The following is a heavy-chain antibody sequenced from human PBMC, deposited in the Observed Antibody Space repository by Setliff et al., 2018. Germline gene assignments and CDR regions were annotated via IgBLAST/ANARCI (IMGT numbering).Heavy chain of an antibody. CDR2: IRSKANTYVT. J-gene: IGHJ4*02. Sequence: GGSLRLSCAASGFTFSGSAMHWVRQASGKGLEWIGRIRSKANTYVTAYGASVKGRFTISRDDSKNTAYLQMNSLKTEDTAVYYCATVAPGVDYFDYWGQGTLVTVSS. CDR3: ATVAPGVDYFDY. V-gene: IGHV3-73*01. CDR1: GFTFSGSA. D-gene: IGHD6-19*01.